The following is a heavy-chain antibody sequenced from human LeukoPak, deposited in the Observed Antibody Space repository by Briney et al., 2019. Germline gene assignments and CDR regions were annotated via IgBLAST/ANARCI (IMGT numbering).Heavy chain of an antibody. D-gene: IGHD6-13*01. Sequence: GGSLRLSCAASGFTVSSNYMSWVRQAPGKGLGWVSVIYSGGSTYYADSVKGRFTISRDNSKNTLYLQMNSLRDEDTAVYYCARVTSSSWYYYFDYWGQGTLVTVSS. CDR2: IYSGGST. CDR1: GFTVSSNY. CDR3: ARVTSSSWYYYFDY. J-gene: IGHJ4*02. V-gene: IGHV3-53*01.